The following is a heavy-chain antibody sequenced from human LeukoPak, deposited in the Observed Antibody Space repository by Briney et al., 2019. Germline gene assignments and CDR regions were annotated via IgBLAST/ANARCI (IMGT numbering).Heavy chain of an antibody. V-gene: IGHV3-23*01. CDR2: IIHTGSST. J-gene: IGHJ5*01. CDR1: GFTFSSYA. D-gene: IGHD2-2*01. Sequence: GGSLRLSCAASGFTFSSYAMTWVRQAPGKGLEWVSTIIHTGSSTYYADSVRGRFTISRDNSKNTLYLQMSSLRPEDTAVYYYAPTYTSNWSGSWGQGTPVTVSS. CDR3: APTYTSNWSGS.